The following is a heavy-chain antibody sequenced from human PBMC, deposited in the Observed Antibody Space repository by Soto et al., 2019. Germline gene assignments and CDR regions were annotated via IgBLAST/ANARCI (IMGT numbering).Heavy chain of an antibody. D-gene: IGHD3-9*01. CDR3: ARVYYDILTGYYGGYYYYGMDV. V-gene: IGHV3-30-3*01. CDR2: ISYDGSNK. J-gene: IGHJ6*02. CDR1: GFTFSSYA. Sequence: GGSLRLSCAASGFTFSSYAMHWVRQAPGKGLEWVAVISYDGSNKYYADSVKGRLTISRDNSKNTLYLQMNSLRAEDTAVYYCARVYYDILTGYYGGYYYYGMDVWGQGTTVTVSS.